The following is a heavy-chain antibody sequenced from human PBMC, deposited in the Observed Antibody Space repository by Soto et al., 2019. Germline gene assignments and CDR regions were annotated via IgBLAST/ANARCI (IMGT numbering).Heavy chain of an antibody. CDR2: IYHGGST. J-gene: IGHJ4*02. CDR3: ARDKITGLFDY. CDR1: GGSISSGGYS. D-gene: IGHD2-8*02. V-gene: IGHV4-30-2*01. Sequence: SETLSLTCAVSGGSISSGGYSWSWIRQPPGKGLEWIGYIYHGGSTYYNPSLKSRVTISVDTSKNQFSLKLTSVTAADTAVYYCARDKITGLFDYWGQGTLVTVSS.